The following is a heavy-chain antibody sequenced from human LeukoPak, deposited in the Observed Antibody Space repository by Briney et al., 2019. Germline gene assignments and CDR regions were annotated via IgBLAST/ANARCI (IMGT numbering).Heavy chain of an antibody. V-gene: IGHV1-18*01. Sequence: GASVKVSCKASGYTFTSYGISWVRQAPGQGLEWMGWISSYNNNTNYAQKLQGRVMMTTDTSTGTAYTELRSLRSDDTAVYFCARDHSNYYDSSGYTPPGYWGQGTLVTVSS. J-gene: IGHJ4*02. D-gene: IGHD3-22*01. CDR1: GYTFTSYG. CDR3: ARDHSNYYDSSGYTPPGY. CDR2: ISSYNNNT.